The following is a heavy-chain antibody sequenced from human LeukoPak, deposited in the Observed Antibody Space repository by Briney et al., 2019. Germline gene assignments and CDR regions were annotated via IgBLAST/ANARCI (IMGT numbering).Heavy chain of an antibody. D-gene: IGHD3-16*01. CDR3: ARTVGGGAIDY. J-gene: IGHJ4*02. Sequence: ASVKVSFKASRYTFTGYYMHWVRQAPGQGLEWMGRINPNSGGTNYAQKFQGRVTMTRDTSITTAYMELSRLRPDDTAGYYCARTVGGGAIDYWGQGTLVTVS. CDR2: INPNSGGT. CDR1: RYTFTGYY. V-gene: IGHV1-2*06.